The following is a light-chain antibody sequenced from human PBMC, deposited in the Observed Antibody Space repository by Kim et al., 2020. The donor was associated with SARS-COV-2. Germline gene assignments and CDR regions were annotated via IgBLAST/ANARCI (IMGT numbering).Light chain of an antibody. CDR1: HSIGSSS. Sequence: SPVYRASPSCRASHSIGSSSLAWYQQKPGQAPRLLIYGASTRATGIPDRFSGSGSGTDFTLTISRLEAEDFVVYYCQQYCGSPRTFGQGTKVDIK. J-gene: IGKJ1*01. V-gene: IGKV3-20*01. CDR2: GAS. CDR3: QQYCGSPRT.